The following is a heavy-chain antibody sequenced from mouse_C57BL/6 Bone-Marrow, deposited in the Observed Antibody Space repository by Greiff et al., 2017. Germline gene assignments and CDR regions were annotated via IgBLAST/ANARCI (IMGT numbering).Heavy chain of an antibody. D-gene: IGHD1-1*01. J-gene: IGHJ2*01. CDR1: GYAFSSSW. CDR3: AKNYYGSSLGDY. CDR2: IYPGDGDT. V-gene: IGHV1-82*01. Sequence: QVQLKESGPELVKPGASVKISCKASGYAFSSSWMNWVKQRPGKGLEWIGRIYPGDGDTNYNGKFKGKATLTADKSSSTAYMQLSSLTSEDSAVYFCAKNYYGSSLGDYWGQGTTLTVSS.